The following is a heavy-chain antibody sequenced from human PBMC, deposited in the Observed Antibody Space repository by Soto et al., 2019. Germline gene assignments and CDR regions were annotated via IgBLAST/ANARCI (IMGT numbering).Heavy chain of an antibody. Sequence: QEQLVESGGGVVQPRRSLRLSCAASGFTFSSYAMHWARQAPGKGLEWVAFISYDGSNNYADSVKGRFTVSRDNSKNTVYLQMNSLRPEDTAVYYCARGRMILGMAFLGYWGQGTLVTVSS. CDR2: ISYDGSN. J-gene: IGHJ4*02. CDR3: ARGRMILGMAFLGY. CDR1: GFTFSSYA. D-gene: IGHD3-16*01. V-gene: IGHV3-30-3*01.